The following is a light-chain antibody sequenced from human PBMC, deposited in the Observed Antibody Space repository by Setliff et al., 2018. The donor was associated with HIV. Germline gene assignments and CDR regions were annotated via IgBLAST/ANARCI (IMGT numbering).Light chain of an antibody. V-gene: IGLV2-14*01. J-gene: IGLJ1*01. CDR2: GVN. CDR3: SSFSTINTQI. Sequence: QSALTQPASVSGYPGQSITISCAGSSSDIGGHNFVSWYQQDPGKAPKLMIYGVNYRPSGVSNRFSGSKSGNTASLTISGLQAEDEADYYCSSFSTINTQIFGTGTKV. CDR1: SSDIGGHNF.